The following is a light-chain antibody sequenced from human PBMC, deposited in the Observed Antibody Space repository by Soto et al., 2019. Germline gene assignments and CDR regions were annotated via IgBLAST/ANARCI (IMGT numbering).Light chain of an antibody. CDR2: GAS. J-gene: IGKJ5*01. V-gene: IGKV3-20*01. CDR1: QSVNSDY. CDR3: HHYGGSPIT. Sequence: DIVLTQTQGTLSLSPGERDTLSYMASQSVNSDYLGWFQQKPGQAPRLLIYGASTRATGIPDRFSGSGSGTDFTLTISRLEPEDCAVYYCHHYGGSPITFGQGARLEI.